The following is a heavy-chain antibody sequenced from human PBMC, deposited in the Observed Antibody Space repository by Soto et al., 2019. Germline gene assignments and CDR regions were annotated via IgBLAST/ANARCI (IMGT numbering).Heavy chain of an antibody. J-gene: IGHJ3*02. CDR3: ARDQYYTYYYDSSGYHDAFDI. Sequence: GVPMRVSCAAAGLNIISYSMNCVRKNTGKGLEWVSSISSSSSYIYYADSVKGRFTISRDNAKNSLYLQMNSLRAEDTAVYYCARDQYYTYYYDSSGYHDAFDIWGQGTMVTVSS. V-gene: IGHV3-21*01. D-gene: IGHD3-22*01. CDR2: ISSSSSYI. CDR1: GLNIISYS.